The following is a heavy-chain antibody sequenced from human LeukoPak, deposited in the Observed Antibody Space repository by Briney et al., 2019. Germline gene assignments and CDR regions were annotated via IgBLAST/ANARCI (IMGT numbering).Heavy chain of an antibody. V-gene: IGHV3-23*01. CDR1: GFTFSSYA. CDR3: AKAYSYGSGASFDY. J-gene: IGHJ4*02. D-gene: IGHD3-10*01. Sequence: TGGSLRLSCAASGFTFSSYAMSWVRQAPGKGLEWVSAISGSGGSTYYADSVKGRFTISRDNSKNTLYLQMNSLRAEDTAVYYRAKAYSYGSGASFDYWGQGTLVTVSS. CDR2: ISGSGGST.